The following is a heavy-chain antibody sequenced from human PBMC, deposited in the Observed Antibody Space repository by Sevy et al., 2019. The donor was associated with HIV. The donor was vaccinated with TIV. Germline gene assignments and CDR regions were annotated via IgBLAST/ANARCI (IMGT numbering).Heavy chain of an antibody. J-gene: IGHJ2*01. CDR3: ARLFLAATWWYFVL. D-gene: IGHD2-15*01. CDR1: GGSISSSSYY. CDR2: IYYSGST. Sequence: SETLSLTCTVSGGSISSSSYYWGWIRQPPGKGLEWIGSIYYSGSTYYNPSLKSRVTISVDTSKNQFSLKLSSVTAADTAVYYCARLFLAATWWYFVLWGRGTLVTVSS. V-gene: IGHV4-39*01.